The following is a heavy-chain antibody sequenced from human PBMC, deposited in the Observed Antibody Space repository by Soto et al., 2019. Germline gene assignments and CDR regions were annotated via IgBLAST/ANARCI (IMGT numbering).Heavy chain of an antibody. CDR1: GFTFSSYS. J-gene: IGHJ4*02. CDR3: AREGTQWLAFWGGDLFDY. Sequence: EVQLVESGGGLVQPGGSLRLSCAASGFTFSSYSMNWVRQAPGKGREWVSYISSSSSTIYYADSVKGRFTSSRDNAKNSLYLQMNSLRDEDTAVYYCAREGTQWLAFWGGDLFDYWGQGTLVTVSS. D-gene: IGHD6-19*01. CDR2: ISSSSSTI. V-gene: IGHV3-48*02.